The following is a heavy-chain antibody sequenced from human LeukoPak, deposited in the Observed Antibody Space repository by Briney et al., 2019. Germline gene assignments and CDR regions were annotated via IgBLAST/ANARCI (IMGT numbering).Heavy chain of an antibody. J-gene: IGHJ4*02. Sequence: GGSLRLSCTASGFTFSDYWMTWVRQAPGKGLERGANIKQDGSEKDYVDSVKGRFTISRDNAKNSLYLQMDSLRVQDTAVYFCARKGGYSSGYYYWGQGTLVTVSS. CDR3: ARKGGYSSGYYY. V-gene: IGHV3-7*01. CDR1: GFTFSDYW. CDR2: IKQDGSEK. D-gene: IGHD3-22*01.